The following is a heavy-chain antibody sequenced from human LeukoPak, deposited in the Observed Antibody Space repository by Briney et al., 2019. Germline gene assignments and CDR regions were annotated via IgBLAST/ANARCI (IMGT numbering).Heavy chain of an antibody. CDR3: ARQVGGITGTKDFDY. V-gene: IGHV4-39*01. CDR1: GGSISSGGYS. D-gene: IGHD1-20*01. Sequence: PSETLSLTCTVSGGSISSGGYSWGWIRQPPGKGLEWIGSIYYSGSTYYDPSLKSRVTLSVDTPKNQFSLKLSSVTAADTAVYYCARQVGGITGTKDFDYWGQGTLVTVSS. CDR2: IYYSGST. J-gene: IGHJ4*02.